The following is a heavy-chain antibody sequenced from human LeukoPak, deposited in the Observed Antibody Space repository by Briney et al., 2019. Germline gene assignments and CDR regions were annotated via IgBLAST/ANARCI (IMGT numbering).Heavy chain of an antibody. V-gene: IGHV4-4*07. J-gene: IGHJ5*02. CDR2: IYSSGST. CDR3: ARGGGWFDR. Sequence: SETLSLTCTVSGGSITNYYWNWMRQSTGKGLGWIGRIYSSGSTDYNSSLKSRVSMSVDTSKNQFSLKLSSVTAADTAVYYCARGGGWFDRWGQGTLVTVSS. CDR1: GGSITNYY.